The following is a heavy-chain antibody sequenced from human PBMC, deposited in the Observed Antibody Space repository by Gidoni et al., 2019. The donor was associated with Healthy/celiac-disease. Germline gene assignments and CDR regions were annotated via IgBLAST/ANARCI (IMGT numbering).Heavy chain of an antibody. V-gene: IGHV4-61*02. CDR1: GGSFSSGSDY. Sequence: VEPQESGPGLVKSSQTLYPSSTVSGGSFSSGSDYWSWMRQPAGKGLEWIGRIDTSGSTNYNTALKSRVIISVDTSKKEFSLKLSSVTAADTAVYYCAIDRRDDVYGDYGFDYWGQGTLVTVSS. CDR2: IDTSGST. J-gene: IGHJ4*02. CDR3: AIDRRDDVYGDYGFDY. D-gene: IGHD4-17*01.